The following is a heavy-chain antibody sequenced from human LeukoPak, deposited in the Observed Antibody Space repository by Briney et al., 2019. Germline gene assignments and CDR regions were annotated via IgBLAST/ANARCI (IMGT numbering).Heavy chain of an antibody. CDR2: ISAYNGNT. Sequence: ASVKVSCKASGYTFTSYGIGWVRQAPGQGLEWMGWISAYNGNTNYAQKLQGRVTMTTDTSTSTAYMELRSLRSDDTAVYYCARRECSTSCSWFDPWGQGTLVTVSS. V-gene: IGHV1-18*01. J-gene: IGHJ5*02. CDR1: GYTFTSYG. CDR3: ARRECSTSCSWFDP. D-gene: IGHD2-2*01.